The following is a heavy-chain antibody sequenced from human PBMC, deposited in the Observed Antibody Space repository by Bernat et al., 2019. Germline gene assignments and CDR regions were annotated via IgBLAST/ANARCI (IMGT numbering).Heavy chain of an antibody. Sequence: QVQLVESGGGVVQPGRSLRLSCAASGFTFGTYGMHWVRLAPGKGLEWVAVISFDGSNKYYADSVEGRFTISRDNSKNTLYLQMNSLRAEDTAVYYCARDGDDFWSGYYPPPSYYMDVWGKGTTVTVSS. V-gene: IGHV3-30*03. D-gene: IGHD3-3*01. CDR1: GFTFGTYG. CDR2: ISFDGSNK. CDR3: ARDGDDFWSGYYPPPSYYMDV. J-gene: IGHJ6*03.